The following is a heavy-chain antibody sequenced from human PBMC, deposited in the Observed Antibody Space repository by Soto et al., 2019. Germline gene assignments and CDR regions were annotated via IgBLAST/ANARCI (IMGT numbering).Heavy chain of an antibody. Sequence: ASVKVSCKASGGTFSSYTIRWVRQAPGQGLEWMGRVIPVLGIANYAEKFQGRGTITADKYTSTAYMQLRSLRSNDTAVCFCARHGYSYGYLWGFDNWGQGTLVTVSS. CDR3: ARHGYSYGYLWGFDN. CDR2: VIPVLGIA. J-gene: IGHJ4*02. V-gene: IGHV1-69*02. D-gene: IGHD5-18*01. CDR1: GGTFSSYT.